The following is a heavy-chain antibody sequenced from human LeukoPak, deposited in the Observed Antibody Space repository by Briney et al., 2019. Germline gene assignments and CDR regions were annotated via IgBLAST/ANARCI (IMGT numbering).Heavy chain of an antibody. D-gene: IGHD3-22*01. J-gene: IGHJ4*02. V-gene: IGHV1-69*04. CDR3: ARDSGEGPDYYDSSGYYDY. CDR2: IIPILGIA. CDR1: GGTFSSYA. Sequence: SVKVSCKASGGTFSSYAISWVRQAPGQGLEWMGRIIPILGIANYAQKFQGRVTITADKSTSTAYMELSSLRSEDTAVYYCARDSGEGPDYYDSSGYYDYWGQGTLVTVSS.